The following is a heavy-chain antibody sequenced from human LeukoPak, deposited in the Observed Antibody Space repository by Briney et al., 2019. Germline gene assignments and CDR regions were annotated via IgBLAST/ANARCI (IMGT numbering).Heavy chain of an antibody. D-gene: IGHD3-10*01. J-gene: IGHJ4*02. CDR1: GFTSSSYA. Sequence: GGSLRLSCAASGFTSSSYAMSWVRQAPGKGLEWVSAISGSGGSTYYADSVKGRFTISRDNSNNTLYLQMNSLRAEYTAVYYCAKDGVITMVRGANFDYWGQGTLVTVSS. V-gene: IGHV3-23*01. CDR2: ISGSGGST. CDR3: AKDGVITMVRGANFDY.